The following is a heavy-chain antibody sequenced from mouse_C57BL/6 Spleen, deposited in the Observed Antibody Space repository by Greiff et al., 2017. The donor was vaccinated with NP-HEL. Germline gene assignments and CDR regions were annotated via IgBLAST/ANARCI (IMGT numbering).Heavy chain of an antibody. CDR2: IDPSDSYT. V-gene: IGHV1-69*01. CDR3: ARGDYYGSYWYFDV. Sequence: QVQLQQPGAELVMPGASVKLSCKASGYTFTSYWMHWVKQRPGQGLEWIGEIDPSDSYTNYNQQFKGKSTLTVDKSSRTAYMQLSSLTSEDSAVYYCARGDYYGSYWYFDVWGTGTTVTVSS. D-gene: IGHD1-1*01. J-gene: IGHJ1*03. CDR1: GYTFTSYW.